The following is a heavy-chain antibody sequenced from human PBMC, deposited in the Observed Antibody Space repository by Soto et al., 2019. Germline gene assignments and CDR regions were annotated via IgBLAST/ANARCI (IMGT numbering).Heavy chain of an antibody. D-gene: IGHD3-22*01. CDR2: VNPNNGDT. Sequence: QVQLVQSGAELKKPGASVKVSCKASGYTFSNYDMNWVRQATGQGPEWIGWVNPNNGDTGYAQKFQCRVTLTTDISTTTAYMQLTSLRSEDTAIYYCAKGSRKVSAIDSDYWGQGTLITVSS. CDR1: GYTFSNYD. J-gene: IGHJ4*02. CDR3: AKGSRKVSAIDSDY. V-gene: IGHV1-8*01.